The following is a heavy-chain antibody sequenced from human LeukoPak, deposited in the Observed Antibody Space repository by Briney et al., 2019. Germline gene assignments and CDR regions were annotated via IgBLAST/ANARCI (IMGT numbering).Heavy chain of an antibody. D-gene: IGHD3-22*01. V-gene: IGHV3-74*01. CDR3: ARERYYDSSGYYYDWIDY. J-gene: IGHJ4*02. CDR2: INTDGSST. Sequence: GGSLRLSCAASGFTFSSYWMHWVRQAPGKGLVWVSRINTDGSSTSYADSVKGRFTISRDNAKNTLYLQMNSLRAEDTAVYYCARERYYDSSGYYYDWIDYWGQGTLVTVSS. CDR1: GFTFSSYW.